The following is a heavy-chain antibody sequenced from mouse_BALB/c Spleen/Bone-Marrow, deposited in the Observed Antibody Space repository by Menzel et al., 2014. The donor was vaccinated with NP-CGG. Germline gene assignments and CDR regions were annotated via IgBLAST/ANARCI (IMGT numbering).Heavy chain of an antibody. V-gene: IGHV7-1*02. CDR1: GFTFSDFY. J-gene: IGHJ4*01. D-gene: IGHD2-3*01. Sequence: EVKLMESGGGLVQPGGSLRLSCATSGFTFSDFYMEWVRQPPGKRLEWIAASRNKANDYTREYSASVKGRFIVSRDTSQSILYLQMNALRAGDTAIYYCARDPRWLLAMDYWGQGTSVTVSS. CDR3: ARDPRWLLAMDY. CDR2: SRNKANDYTR.